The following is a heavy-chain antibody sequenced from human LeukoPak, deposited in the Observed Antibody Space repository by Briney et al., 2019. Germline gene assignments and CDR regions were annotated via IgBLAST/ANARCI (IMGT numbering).Heavy chain of an antibody. CDR1: GFTFSSYA. J-gene: IGHJ4*02. D-gene: IGHD5-24*01. V-gene: IGHV3-23*01. Sequence: GGSLRLSCAASGFTFSSYAMSWVRQAPGKGLEWVSAISGSGGNTYYADSVKGRFTISRDNSKNTLYLQMNSLRAEDTAVYYCARDAYNYYYSDYWGQGTLVTVSS. CDR3: ARDAYNYYYSDY. CDR2: ISGSGGNT.